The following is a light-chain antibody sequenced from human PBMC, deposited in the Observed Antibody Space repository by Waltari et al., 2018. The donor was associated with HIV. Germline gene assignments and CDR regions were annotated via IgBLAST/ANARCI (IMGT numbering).Light chain of an antibody. CDR3: SSYTSSSTPNWV. Sequence: QSALTQPASVSGSPGQSITISCTGTSSDVGGYNYVSWYQQHPGKAPKLMIYEVSHRPAGVSNLFSGSKSGNTASLTISGLQAEDEADYYCSSYTSSSTPNWVFGGGTKLTVL. CDR1: SSDVGGYNY. V-gene: IGLV2-14*01. CDR2: EVS. J-gene: IGLJ3*02.